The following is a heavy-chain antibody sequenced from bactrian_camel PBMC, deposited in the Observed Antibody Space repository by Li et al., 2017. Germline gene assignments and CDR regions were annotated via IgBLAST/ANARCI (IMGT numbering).Heavy chain of an antibody. D-gene: IGHD5*01. J-gene: IGHJ4*01. Sequence: VESGGGSVQAGGSLRLPCAASGDTDNGYTMAWFRQSPGKEREGVAAIDDDGTPTYADAVKGRFTISKDDANHSIYLQMNNLRPEDTAVYYCAAADTWALGFIREHEYKWWGQGTQVTVS. CDR2: IDDDGTP. CDR1: GDTDNGYT. V-gene: IGHV3S57*01. CDR3: AAADTWALGFIREHEYKW.